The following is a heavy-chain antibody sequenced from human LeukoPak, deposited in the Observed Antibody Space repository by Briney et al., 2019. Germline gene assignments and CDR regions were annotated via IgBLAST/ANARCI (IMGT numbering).Heavy chain of an antibody. D-gene: IGHD3-16*01. J-gene: IGHJ4*02. CDR3: ARSRGVWGV. CDR1: GGSFSGYY. V-gene: IGHV4-34*01. CDR2: INHSGST. Sequence: PSETLSLTCSVYGGSFSGYYWSWIRQPPGKGLEWIGEINHSGSTNYNPSHKSRVTISVDTSKNQFSLKLSSVTAADTAVYYCARSRGVWGVWGQGTLVTVSS.